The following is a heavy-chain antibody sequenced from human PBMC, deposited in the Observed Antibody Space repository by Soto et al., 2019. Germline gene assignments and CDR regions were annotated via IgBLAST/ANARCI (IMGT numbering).Heavy chain of an antibody. CDR3: ARIGYCSSTSCPHRRYYYYMDV. CDR2: INHSGST. V-gene: IGHV4-34*01. D-gene: IGHD2-2*03. CDR1: GGSFSGYY. Sequence: TLSLPCAVYGGSFSGYYWGWIRQPPGKGLEWIGEINHSGSTNYNPSLKSRVTISVDTSKNQFSLKLSSVTAADTAVYYCARIGYCSSTSCPHRRYYYYMDVWGKGTTVTVSS. J-gene: IGHJ6*03.